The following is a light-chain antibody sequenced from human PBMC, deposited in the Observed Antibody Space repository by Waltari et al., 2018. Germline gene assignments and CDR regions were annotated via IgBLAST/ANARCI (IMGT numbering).Light chain of an antibody. CDR2: GKD. V-gene: IGLV3-19*01. CDR1: ILRTSY. J-gene: IGLJ3*02. Sequence: SSELTQDPAVSVALGQTVRITCQGDILRTSYACWYQLKPGQAPVLVIYGKDKRPSGIPDRISGYSSGATSSLTITGAQAEDEADYYCSSRNGRANQVVFAGGTKVTVL. CDR3: SSRNGRANQVV.